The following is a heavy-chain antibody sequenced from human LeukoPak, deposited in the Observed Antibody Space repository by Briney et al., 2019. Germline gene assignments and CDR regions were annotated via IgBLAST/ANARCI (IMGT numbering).Heavy chain of an antibody. CDR3: ARDLRYCTSTGCYDPNFDY. D-gene: IGHD2-2*01. V-gene: IGHV3-74*01. CDR1: GFTFSTYW. J-gene: IGHJ4*02. CDR2: INSGGSST. Sequence: PGGSLRLSSAASGFTFSTYWMHWLPHAPGKGRVGFSRINSGGSSTSYADSVKGRFTISRDNAKNTLYLQMSSLRAEDTAVYYCARDLRYCTSTGCYDPNFDYWGQGTLVTASS.